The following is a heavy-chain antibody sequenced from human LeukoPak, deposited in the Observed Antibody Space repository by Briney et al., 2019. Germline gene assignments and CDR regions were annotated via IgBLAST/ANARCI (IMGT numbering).Heavy chain of an antibody. Sequence: PSETLSLTCAVYGGSFSGYYWSWIRQPPGKGLEWIGEINHSGSTNYNPSLKSRVTILVDTSKNQFSLKLSSVTAADTAVYYCARGGGLTGDRLTHYYGMDVWGQGTTVTVSS. J-gene: IGHJ6*02. D-gene: IGHD7-27*01. CDR1: GGSFSGYY. V-gene: IGHV4-34*01. CDR3: ARGGGLTGDRLTHYYGMDV. CDR2: INHSGST.